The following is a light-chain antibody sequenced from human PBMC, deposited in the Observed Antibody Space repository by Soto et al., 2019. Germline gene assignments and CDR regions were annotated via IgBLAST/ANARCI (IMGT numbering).Light chain of an antibody. J-gene: IGKJ2*01. CDR3: QQYNNWPPYT. V-gene: IGKV3-15*01. CDR1: QSVGRD. CDR2: GAS. Sequence: ERGMKQSPATLSVSPGERGTLSCGASQSVGRDLAWYQQRPGQAPRLVIFGASTRATGIPARFSGSGSGTEFTLTISSLQSEDLAVYYCQQYNNWPPYTFGQGTKLEIK.